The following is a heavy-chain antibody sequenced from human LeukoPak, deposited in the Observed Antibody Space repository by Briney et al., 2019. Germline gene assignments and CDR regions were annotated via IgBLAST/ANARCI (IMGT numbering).Heavy chain of an antibody. V-gene: IGHV3-30*18. Sequence: GGSLKLSCAASGFTFSSYGMHWVRQAPGKGLEWVAVISYDGSNKYYADSVKGRFTISRDNSKNTLYLQMNSLRAEDTAVYYCAKEGAILRGYSVTFFDYWGQGTLVTVSS. CDR1: GFTFSSYG. J-gene: IGHJ4*02. CDR3: AKEGAILRGYSVTFFDY. D-gene: IGHD5/OR15-5a*01. CDR2: ISYDGSNK.